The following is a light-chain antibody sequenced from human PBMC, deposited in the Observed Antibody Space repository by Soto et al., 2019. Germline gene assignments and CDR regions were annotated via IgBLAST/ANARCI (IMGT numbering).Light chain of an antibody. V-gene: IGKV1-5*01. CDR2: DAS. J-gene: IGKJ1*01. CDR1: QSISNW. CDR3: QQYNTYSKT. Sequence: DFQMTQSPSTLSASVGDRLTITCRASQSISNWLAWYQQRPGKAPKLLIFDASSLESGVPSRFSGSGSGTEFTLTISSLQPDDFATYYCQQYNTYSKTFGQGTKVEIK.